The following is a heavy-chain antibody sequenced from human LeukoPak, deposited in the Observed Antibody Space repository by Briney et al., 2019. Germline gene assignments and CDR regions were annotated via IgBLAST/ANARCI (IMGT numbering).Heavy chain of an antibody. CDR2: IRSKPQSYAT. J-gene: IGHJ4*02. D-gene: IGHD1-26*01. CDR3: TRVGPSTVVDY. CDR1: GFTFSDSA. V-gene: IGHV3-73*01. Sequence: GGSLRLSCAASGFTFSDSAIHWVRQASGKGLEWVGRIRSKPQSYATAYDESLKGRFTISRDDSKNTAYLQMSSLKIEDTAVYYCTRVGPSTVVDYWGQGAQVTVSS.